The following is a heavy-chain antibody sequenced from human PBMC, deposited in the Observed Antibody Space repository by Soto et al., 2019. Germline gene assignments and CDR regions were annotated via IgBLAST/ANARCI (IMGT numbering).Heavy chain of an antibody. CDR3: AREIVGYAGDI. CDR1: GFTFSSYA. Sequence: PGGSLRLSCAASGFTFSSYAMHWVRQAPGKGLEWVAVISYDGSNKYYADSVKGRFTISRDNSKNTLYLRMNSLRAEDTAVYYCAREIVGYAGDIWGQGTMVTVSS. D-gene: IGHD3-22*01. V-gene: IGHV3-30-3*01. CDR2: ISYDGSNK. J-gene: IGHJ3*02.